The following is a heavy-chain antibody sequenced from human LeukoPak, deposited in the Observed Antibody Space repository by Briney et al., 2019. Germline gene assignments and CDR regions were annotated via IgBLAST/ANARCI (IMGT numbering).Heavy chain of an antibody. CDR1: GVSFSGYY. J-gene: IGHJ3*02. V-gene: IGHV4-34*01. CDR2: INHSGST. Sequence: PSETLSLTCAVYGVSFSGYYWSWIRQPPGKGLEWIGEINHSGSTNYNPSLKSRVTISVDTSKNQYSLKLSSVTAADTAVYYCASRGQVVTNRRSAFDIWGQGTMVTVSS. CDR3: ASRGQVVTNRRSAFDI. D-gene: IGHD4-23*01.